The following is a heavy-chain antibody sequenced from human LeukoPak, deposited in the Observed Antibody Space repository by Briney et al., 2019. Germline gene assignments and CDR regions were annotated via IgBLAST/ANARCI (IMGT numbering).Heavy chain of an antibody. V-gene: IGHV3-30-3*01. CDR2: ISYDGSNK. CDR1: GFTFSSYA. J-gene: IGHJ4*02. Sequence: PGGSLRLSCAASGFTFSSYAMHWVRQAPGKGLEWVAVISYDGSNKYYADSVKGRFTISRDNSKNTLYLQMNSLRAEDTAVYYCARATPAVADFDYWGQGTLVTVSS. D-gene: IGHD6-19*01. CDR3: ARATPAVADFDY.